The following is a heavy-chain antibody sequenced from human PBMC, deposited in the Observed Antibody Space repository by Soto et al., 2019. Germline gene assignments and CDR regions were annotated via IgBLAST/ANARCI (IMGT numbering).Heavy chain of an antibody. Sequence: ASVKVSCKASGYTFTSYGISWVRQAPGQGLEWMGWISAYNGNTNYAQKLQGRVTMTTDTSTSTAYMELRSLRSDDTAVYYCARDYDILTGYYVGMDVWGQGTTVTVSS. CDR2: ISAYNGNT. V-gene: IGHV1-18*01. J-gene: IGHJ6*02. CDR1: GYTFTSYG. CDR3: ARDYDILTGYYVGMDV. D-gene: IGHD3-9*01.